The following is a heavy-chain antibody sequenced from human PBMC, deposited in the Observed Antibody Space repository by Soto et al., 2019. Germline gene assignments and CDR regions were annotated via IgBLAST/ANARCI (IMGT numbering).Heavy chain of an antibody. CDR2: INHSGST. CDR1: GGSFSGYY. J-gene: IGHJ4*02. Sequence: QVQLQQWGAGLLKPSETLSLTCAVYGGSFSGYYWNWIRQPPGKGLEWIGEINHSGSTNYNPSLKSRVTLSVDTSKNQFSLKLSSVTAADTAVYYCARGWGRIFDYXGQGTLVTVSS. D-gene: IGHD7-27*01. V-gene: IGHV4-34*01. CDR3: ARGWGRIFDY.